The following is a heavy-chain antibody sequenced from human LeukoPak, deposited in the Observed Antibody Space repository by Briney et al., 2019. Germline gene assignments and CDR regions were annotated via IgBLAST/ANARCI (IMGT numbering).Heavy chain of an antibody. J-gene: IGHJ4*02. V-gene: IGHV3-11*04. CDR3: ARSLIVASEDY. D-gene: IGHD3-22*01. CDR2: ISASGAVP. CDR1: GFRFDSFY. Sequence: GGSLRLSCAASGFRFDSFYMGWIRQVPGKGLDYIALISASGAVPYYAESVKGRFTISRDNAKNSVSLQMNSLSAGDTAVYYCARSLIVASEDYWGEGTLVTVSS.